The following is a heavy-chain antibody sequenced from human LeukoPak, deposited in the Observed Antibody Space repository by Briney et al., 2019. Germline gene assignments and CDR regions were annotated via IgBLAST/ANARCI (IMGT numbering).Heavy chain of an antibody. CDR2: IYTSGST. J-gene: IGHJ3*02. CDR3: ARYSAGRYDFWSGYFHAFDI. CDR1: GGSISSGSNY. V-gene: IGHV4-61*09. Sequence: SETLSLTCTVSGGSISSGSNYWSWIRQPAGKGLEWIGHIYTSGSTKYNPSLKSRVTISVDTSKNQFSLKLTSVTAADTAMYYCARYSAGRYDFWSGYFHAFDIRGQGTMVTVSS. D-gene: IGHD3-3*01.